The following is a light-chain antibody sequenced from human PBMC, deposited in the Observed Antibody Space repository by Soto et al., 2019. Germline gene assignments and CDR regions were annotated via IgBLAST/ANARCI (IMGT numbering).Light chain of an antibody. CDR1: QSVGSN. CDR2: GAS. V-gene: IGKV3-15*01. Sequence: EIVMTQSAATLSVSPGERATLSCRPSQSVGSNLAWYQQKPGQAPRLLIYGASTRATGIPDRFSGSGSGTDFTLTISRLEPEDFAVYYCQQYGYSPITFGQGTRLEIK. J-gene: IGKJ5*01. CDR3: QQYGYSPIT.